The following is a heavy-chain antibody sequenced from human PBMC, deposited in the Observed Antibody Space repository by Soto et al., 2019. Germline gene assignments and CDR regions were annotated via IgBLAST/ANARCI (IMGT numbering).Heavy chain of an antibody. CDR3: ARGWRDYGAFDY. CDR2: ISYDGSNK. Sequence: QVQLVESGGGVVQPGRSLRLSCAASGFTFSSYAMHWVRQAPGKGLEWVAVISYDGSNKYYADSVKGRFTISRDNSKNPLYLQRNSLRDEDTAVYYCARGWRDYGAFDYWGQGTLVTVSS. D-gene: IGHD4-17*01. J-gene: IGHJ4*02. V-gene: IGHV3-30-3*01. CDR1: GFTFSSYA.